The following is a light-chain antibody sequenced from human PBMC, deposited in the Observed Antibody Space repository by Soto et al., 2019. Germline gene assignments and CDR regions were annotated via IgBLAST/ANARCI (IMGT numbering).Light chain of an antibody. CDR3: CSYAGSTLV. Sequence: QSVLTRPASVSGSPGQSITISCTGTSSDGGSYNLVSWYQQHPGKAPKLMIYEGSKRPSGVSNRFSGSKSGNTASLTISGLQAEDEADYYCCSYAGSTLVFGTGTKVTVL. V-gene: IGLV2-23*01. CDR2: EGS. CDR1: SSDGGSYNL. J-gene: IGLJ1*01.